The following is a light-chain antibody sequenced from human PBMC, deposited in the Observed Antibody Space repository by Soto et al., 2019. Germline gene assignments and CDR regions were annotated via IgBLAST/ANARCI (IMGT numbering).Light chain of an antibody. CDR2: GAS. CDR1: QSVSSSY. Sequence: EIVLTQSPGTLSLSPGERATLSCRASQSVSSSYLAWYQQKPGQAPRVLIHGASSRATGIPDRFSASGSGTDFTLTIRRLEHEDFAVYFCQQYGNPPPNSFGQGTKVESK. V-gene: IGKV3-20*01. CDR3: QQYGNPPPNS. J-gene: IGKJ2*01.